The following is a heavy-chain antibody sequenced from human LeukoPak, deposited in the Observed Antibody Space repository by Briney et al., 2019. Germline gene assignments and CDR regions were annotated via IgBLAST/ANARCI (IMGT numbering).Heavy chain of an antibody. V-gene: IGHV1-18*01. D-gene: IGHD5-18*01. J-gene: IGHJ3*02. CDR3: AVIRGYSSHDAFDI. CDR1: GYTFTSYG. Sequence: ASVKVSCKASGYTFTSYGISWVRQAPEQGLEWMGWISAYNGNTNYAQKLQGRVTMTTDTSTSTAYMELRSLRSDDTAVYYCAVIRGYSSHDAFDIWGQGTMVTVSS. CDR2: ISAYNGNT.